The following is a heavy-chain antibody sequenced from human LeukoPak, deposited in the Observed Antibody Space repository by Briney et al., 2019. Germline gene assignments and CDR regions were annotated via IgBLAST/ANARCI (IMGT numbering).Heavy chain of an antibody. J-gene: IGHJ4*02. V-gene: IGHV3-9*01. D-gene: IGHD1-26*01. CDR2: ISWNSGSI. CDR3: AKGGSYIRASFDY. Sequence: WIRQPPGKGLEWVSGISWNSGSIGYADSVKGRFTISRDNAKNSLYLQMNSLRAEDTALYYCAKGGSYIRASFDYWGQGTLVTVSS.